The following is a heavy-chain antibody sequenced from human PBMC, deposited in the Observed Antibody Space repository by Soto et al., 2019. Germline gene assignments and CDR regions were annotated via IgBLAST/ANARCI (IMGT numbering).Heavy chain of an antibody. J-gene: IGHJ6*03. CDR2: IVVGSGNT. V-gene: IGHV1-58*02. Sequence: ASVKVSCKASGFTFTNSAIQWVRRARGQRLEWIGWIVVGSGNTNYAQKFQERLTITRDMSTSTAYMELSSLRSEDTAVYYFGRMGYGNNNSYYYMDVWGKGTTVTVSS. CDR1: GFTFTNSA. D-gene: IGHD1-1*01. CDR3: GRMGYGNNNSYYYMDV.